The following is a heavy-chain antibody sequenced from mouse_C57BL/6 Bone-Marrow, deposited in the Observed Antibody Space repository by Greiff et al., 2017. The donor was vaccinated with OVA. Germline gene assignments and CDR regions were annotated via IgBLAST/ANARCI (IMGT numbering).Heavy chain of an antibody. V-gene: IGHV14-1*01. CDR2: IDPEDGDT. D-gene: IGHD1-1*01. J-gene: IGHJ1*03. Sequence: DVQLQESGAELVRPGASVKLSCTASGFNIKDYYMHWVKQRPEQGLEWIGRIDPEDGDTEYAPKFQGKATMTADTSSNTAYLQLSSLTSEDTAVYYCTVYSSSFYWYFDVWGTGTTVTVSS. CDR1: GFNIKDYY. CDR3: TVYSSSFYWYFDV.